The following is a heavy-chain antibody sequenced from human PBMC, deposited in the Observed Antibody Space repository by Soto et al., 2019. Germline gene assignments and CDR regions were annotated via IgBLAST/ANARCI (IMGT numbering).Heavy chain of an antibody. CDR1: GFTFSSYG. Sequence: GGSLRLSCAASGFTFSSYGMHWVRQAPGKGLEWVAVISYDGSNKYYADSVKGRFTISRDNSKNTLYLQMNSLRAEDTAVYYCAKDRLGSSNYYGMDVWGQGTTVTVSS. J-gene: IGHJ6*02. CDR2: ISYDGSNK. D-gene: IGHD6-6*01. V-gene: IGHV3-30*18. CDR3: AKDRLGSSNYYGMDV.